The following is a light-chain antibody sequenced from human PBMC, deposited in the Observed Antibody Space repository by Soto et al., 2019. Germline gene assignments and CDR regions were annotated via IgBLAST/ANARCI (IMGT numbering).Light chain of an antibody. CDR3: SSYTSITTLYV. CDR1: SSDVGGYNY. CDR2: EVS. V-gene: IGLV2-14*01. J-gene: IGLJ1*01. Sequence: QSVLTQPASVSGSPGQSITISCTGTSSDVGGYNYVSWYQHHPGKAPKLMIYEVSNRPSGVSNRFSGSKSGNTASLTISGLQAEDEADYYCSSYTSITTLYVFGTGTKLTVL.